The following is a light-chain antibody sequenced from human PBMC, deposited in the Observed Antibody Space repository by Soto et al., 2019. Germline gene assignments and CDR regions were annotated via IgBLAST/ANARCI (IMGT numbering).Light chain of an antibody. CDR2: SAS. CDR1: QSVSSNY. V-gene: IGKV3-20*01. CDR3: QQYGSSPLTYT. J-gene: IGKJ2*01. Sequence: EIVLTQSPGTLSLSPGERATLSCRASQSVSSNYLAWYQQKPGQAPRLPIYSASSRATGIPDRFSGSGSGTDFTLTISRLEPEDFAVYYCQQYGSSPLTYTFGQGTKLEIK.